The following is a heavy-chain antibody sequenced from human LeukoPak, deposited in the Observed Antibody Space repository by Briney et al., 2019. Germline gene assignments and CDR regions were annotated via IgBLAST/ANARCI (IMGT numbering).Heavy chain of an antibody. Sequence: ASVKVSCKASGGTFSSYAISWVRQAPGQGLEWMGGIIPIFGTANYAQKFQGRVTITADESTSTAYMELSSLRSEDTAVYYCARDLVYYDSSGYYSQARDYWGQGTLVTVSS. CDR2: IIPIFGTA. J-gene: IGHJ4*02. CDR1: GGTFSSYA. V-gene: IGHV1-69*13. D-gene: IGHD3-22*01. CDR3: ARDLVYYDSSGYYSQARDY.